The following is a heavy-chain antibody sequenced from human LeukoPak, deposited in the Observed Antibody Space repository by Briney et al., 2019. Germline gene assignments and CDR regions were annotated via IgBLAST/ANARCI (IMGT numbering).Heavy chain of an antibody. CDR3: ARVAEMGGSAGWALGY. D-gene: IGHD1-26*01. CDR2: IIPIFGTA. J-gene: IGHJ4*02. V-gene: IGHV1-69*13. CDR1: GGTFSSYA. Sequence: SVEVSCKASGGTFSSYAISWVRQAPGQGLEWMGGIIPIFGTANYAQKFQGRVTITADESTSTAYMELSSLRSEDTAVYYCARVAEMGGSAGWALGYWGQGTLVTVSS.